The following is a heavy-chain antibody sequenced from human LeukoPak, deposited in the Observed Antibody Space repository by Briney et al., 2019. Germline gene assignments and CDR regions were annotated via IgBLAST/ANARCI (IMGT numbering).Heavy chain of an antibody. V-gene: IGHV3-23*01. CDR3: AREGDVVGATIDS. CDR2: ISGSGSST. D-gene: IGHD1-26*01. J-gene: IGHJ4*02. CDR1: GFTLGTYA. Sequence: PGGSLRLSCAASGFTLGTYAMNWVRQAPGKGLECVSTISGSGSSTYYTDSVKGRFTISRDSSKNTLYLQMNSLRAEDTAVYYCAREGDVVGATIDSWGQGTLVTVSS.